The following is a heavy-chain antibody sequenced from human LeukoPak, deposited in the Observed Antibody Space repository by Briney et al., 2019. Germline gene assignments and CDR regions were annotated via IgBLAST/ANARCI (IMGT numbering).Heavy chain of an antibody. D-gene: IGHD3-10*01. CDR3: AFRLPMVRGIGDYYYGMDV. CDR2: FDPEDGET. V-gene: IGHV1-24*01. J-gene: IGHJ6*02. Sequence: ASVKVSCKVSGYTLTELSMHWVRQAPGKGLEWMGGFDPEDGETIYAQKFQGRVTMTEDTSTDTAYMELSSLRSQATAVYYCAFRLPMVRGIGDYYYGMDVWGQGTTVTVSS. CDR1: GYTLTELS.